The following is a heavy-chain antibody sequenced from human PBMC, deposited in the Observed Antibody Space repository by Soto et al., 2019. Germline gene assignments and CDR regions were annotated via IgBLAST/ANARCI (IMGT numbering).Heavy chain of an antibody. CDR1: GGSISSYY. CDR2: IYYSGST. V-gene: IGHV4-59*08. D-gene: IGHD6-13*01. J-gene: IGHJ2*01. Sequence: SETLSLTCTVSGGSISSYYWSWIRQPPGKGLEWIGYIYYSGSTNYNPSLKSRVTISVDTSKNQFSLKLSSVTAADTAVYYCARRGIAAAGKVRYWYFDLWGRGTLVTVSS. CDR3: ARRGIAAAGKVRYWYFDL.